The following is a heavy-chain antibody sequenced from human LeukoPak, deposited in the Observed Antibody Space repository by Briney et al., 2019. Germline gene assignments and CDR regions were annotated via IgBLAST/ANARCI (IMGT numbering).Heavy chain of an antibody. D-gene: IGHD3-16*02. CDR1: GGSFSGYY. V-gene: IGHV4-34*01. CDR3: ARGGNYAWGSYRSYFDY. Sequence: PSETLSLTRAVYGGSFSGYYWSWIRQPPGKGLEWIGEINHSGSTNYNPSLKSRVTISVDTSKNQFSLKLSSVTAADTAVYYCARGGNYAWGSYRSYFDYWGQGTLVTVSS. J-gene: IGHJ4*02. CDR2: INHSGST.